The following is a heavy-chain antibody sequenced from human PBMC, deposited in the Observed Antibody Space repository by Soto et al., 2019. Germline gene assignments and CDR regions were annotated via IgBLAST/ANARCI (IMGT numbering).Heavy chain of an antibody. J-gene: IGHJ5*02. CDR3: ARGGPLPPDSSTLTRGYNWFDP. Sequence: ASVKVSCKACGYTFAGYYMHCLRQAHGQGLEWMGWINPNSGGTNYAQKFQGWVTMTRDTSISTAYMELSRLRSDDTAVYYCARGGPLPPDSSTLTRGYNWFDPWGQGTLVTVSS. CDR1: GYTFAGYY. D-gene: IGHD6-13*01. V-gene: IGHV1-2*04. CDR2: INPNSGGT.